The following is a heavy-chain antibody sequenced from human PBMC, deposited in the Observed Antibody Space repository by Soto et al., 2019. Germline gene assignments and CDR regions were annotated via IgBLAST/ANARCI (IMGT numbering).Heavy chain of an antibody. Sequence: SETLYPTCTVSGGPIAPFYWTWIRQSPGKGLESIGYVYYNGSTNYNPALKGRVTISLDTSKSQFSLRLSSVTAADTAVYYCARTRGRGQWRDFYFDFWGQGSLVTVSS. CDR1: GGPIAPFY. J-gene: IGHJ4*02. CDR2: VYYNGST. V-gene: IGHV4-59*12. CDR3: ARTRGRGQWRDFYFDF. D-gene: IGHD6-19*01.